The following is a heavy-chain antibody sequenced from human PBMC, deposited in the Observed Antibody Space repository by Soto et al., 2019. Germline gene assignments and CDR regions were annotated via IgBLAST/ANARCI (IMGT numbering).Heavy chain of an antibody. D-gene: IGHD4-17*01. J-gene: IGHJ4*02. CDR3: ARNRDYAFDY. V-gene: IGHV3-7*01. CDR1: GFTFNNYW. Sequence: EVQLVESGGGLVQPGGSLRLSCAASGFTFNNYWMSWVRQAPGKGPEWVAIIKQDGSEIYYVDSARGRFTISRDNAKNSLFLQMNSLRTEDTALYYCARNRDYAFDYWGRGTLVTVSS. CDR2: IKQDGSEI.